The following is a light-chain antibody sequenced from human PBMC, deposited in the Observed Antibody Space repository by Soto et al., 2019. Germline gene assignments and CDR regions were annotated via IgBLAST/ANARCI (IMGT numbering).Light chain of an antibody. Sequence: DIQLTQSPSFLSASVGDRVTISCRASQDVSRFLAWYQQKPGKAPNLLIYAASTLQSGVRSRFSGSGSGTEFSLTISSLQPEDFATYYCQQFNSDAFTFGPGTKVDIK. CDR3: QQFNSDAFT. CDR2: AAS. CDR1: QDVSRF. V-gene: IGKV1-9*01. J-gene: IGKJ3*01.